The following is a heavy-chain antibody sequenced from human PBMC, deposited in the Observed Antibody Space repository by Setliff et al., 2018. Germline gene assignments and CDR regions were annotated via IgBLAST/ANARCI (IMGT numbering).Heavy chain of an antibody. CDR3: ARDTSSDWAAWFDP. CDR2: VYHSGTA. CDR1: GGPFSGAS. Sequence: PSETLSLTCTVSGGPFSGASIWSWIRQPPGKGLEFIGYVYHSGTAKYDPSLKSRVTMSVDTSKNQFSLKLTSVTAADTAIYYCARDTSSDWAAWFDPWSQGILVTVSS. J-gene: IGHJ5*02. V-gene: IGHV4-59*12. D-gene: IGHD3-22*01.